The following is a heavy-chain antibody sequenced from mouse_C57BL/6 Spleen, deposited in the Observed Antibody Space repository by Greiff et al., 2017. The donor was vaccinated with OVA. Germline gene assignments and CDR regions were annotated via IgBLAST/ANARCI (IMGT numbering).Heavy chain of an antibody. J-gene: IGHJ3*01. Sequence: VQLQQSGPELVKPGASVKISCKASGYTFTDYYMNWVKQSHGKSLEWIGDINPNNGGTSYNQKFKGKATLTVDKSSSTAYMELRSLTSEDSAVYYCATAQVSWFAYWGQGTLVTVSA. CDR2: INPNNGGT. V-gene: IGHV1-26*01. CDR3: ATAQVSWFAY. D-gene: IGHD3-2*02. CDR1: GYTFTDYY.